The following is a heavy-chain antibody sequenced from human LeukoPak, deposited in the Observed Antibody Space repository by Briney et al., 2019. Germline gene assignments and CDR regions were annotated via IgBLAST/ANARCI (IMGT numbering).Heavy chain of an antibody. J-gene: IGHJ4*02. CDR3: ARGRAVDY. Sequence: GGSLRLSCAASGFSFSSYWMHWVRQAPGKGLVWVSRITSDGSSTSYADSVKGRFTISRDNAKNTLYLQMNSLRAEDTAVYYCARGRAVDYWGQGTLVTVSS. CDR2: ITSDGSST. CDR1: GFSFSSYW. V-gene: IGHV3-74*01. D-gene: IGHD1-26*01.